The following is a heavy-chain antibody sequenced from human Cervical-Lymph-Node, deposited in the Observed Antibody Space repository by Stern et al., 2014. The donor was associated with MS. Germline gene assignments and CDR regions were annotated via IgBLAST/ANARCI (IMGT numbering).Heavy chain of an antibody. CDR1: GDSLSNDNW. V-gene: IGHV4-28*05. CDR3: ARAMKGSAFDL. J-gene: IGHJ3*01. Sequence: VQLVESGPGLVKPSDTLSLTCAVSGDSLSNDNWWGWIRPPPGKGLEWIGYIYYTGGIFYNPSLTSRVTLSMDTSKNPFSLKLTSVTAVDTAVYYCARAMKGSAFDLWGQGTIVTVSS. CDR2: IYYTGGI. D-gene: IGHD3-10*01.